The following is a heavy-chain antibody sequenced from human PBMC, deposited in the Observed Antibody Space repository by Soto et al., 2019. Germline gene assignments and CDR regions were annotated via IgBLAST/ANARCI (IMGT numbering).Heavy chain of an antibody. CDR2: IYYSGST. Sequence: QVQLQESGPGLVKPSQTLSLTCTVSGGSISSGGYYWSWIRQHPGKGLEWIGYIYYSGSTYYNPSLKSRVTISVDTFKNQFSLKLSSVTAADTAVYYCARGGVAARPRGSAFDIWGQGTMVTVSS. V-gene: IGHV4-31*03. CDR1: GGSISSGGYY. J-gene: IGHJ3*02. D-gene: IGHD6-6*01. CDR3: ARGGVAARPRGSAFDI.